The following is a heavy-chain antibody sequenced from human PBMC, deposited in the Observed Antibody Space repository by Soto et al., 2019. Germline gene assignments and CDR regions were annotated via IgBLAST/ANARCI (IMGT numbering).Heavy chain of an antibody. CDR1: GYTFSTYA. J-gene: IGHJ4*02. CDR2: ISAYNGDT. V-gene: IGHV1-18*01. CDR3: ARGRSSFDY. Sequence: QVQLMQSGAEVKKPGASLKVSCKTSGYTFSTYAVTWVRQAPGQGLEWMGWISAYNGDTNYAQKIQGRVTMTTDTSTSTAYMELRSLISDDTAVYYCARGRSSFDYCGQGTLVTVSS.